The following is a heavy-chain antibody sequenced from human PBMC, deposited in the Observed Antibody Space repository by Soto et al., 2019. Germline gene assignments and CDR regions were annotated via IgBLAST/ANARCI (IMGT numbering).Heavy chain of an antibody. V-gene: IGHV4-39*01. Sequence: QLQLQESGPGLVKPSETLSLTCTVSGGSISSSSYYWGWIRQTPGQGLEWIGSIYYSGSTYYNPSLRSRAAISVDTSQNQFSRKLSSVTAADTAVYYCARPIYGSGSYCWFDPWGQGIRVNVSS. J-gene: IGHJ5*02. D-gene: IGHD3-10*01. CDR3: ARPIYGSGSYCWFDP. CDR2: IYYSGST. CDR1: GGSISSSSYY.